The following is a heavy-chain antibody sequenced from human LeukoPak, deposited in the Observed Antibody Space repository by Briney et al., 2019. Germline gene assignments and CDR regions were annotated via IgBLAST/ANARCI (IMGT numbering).Heavy chain of an antibody. J-gene: IGHJ4*02. CDR1: GFSFSGFG. Sequence: GGSLRLSCTASGFSFSGFGMHWVRQAPGKGLEWVAVISSDASNKDYGESVKGRFTISRDNSKNKLFLQMNSLRTEDTAVYYCAKDGTDSSGWYPILYYFDYWGQGTLVTVSS. D-gene: IGHD6-19*01. CDR3: AKDGTDSSGWYPILYYFDY. CDR2: ISSDASNK. V-gene: IGHV3-30*18.